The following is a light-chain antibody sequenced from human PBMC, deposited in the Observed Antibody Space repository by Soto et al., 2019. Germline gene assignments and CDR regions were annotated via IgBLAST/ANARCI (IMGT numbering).Light chain of an antibody. CDR2: GAS. CDR1: QSVSRR. Sequence: EIVLTQSPGTLSLSPGGRATLSCRASQSVSRRLAWYQHRPGQSPRLLISGASMRASGVPVRFSGSGSGTDFTLTISRLEPEDFAVYYCQHYGETPFTFGLGTRLEIK. J-gene: IGKJ5*01. CDR3: QHYGETPFT. V-gene: IGKV3-20*01.